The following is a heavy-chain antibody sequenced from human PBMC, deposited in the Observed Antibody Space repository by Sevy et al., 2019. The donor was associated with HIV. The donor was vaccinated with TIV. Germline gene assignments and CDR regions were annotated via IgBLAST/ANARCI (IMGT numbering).Heavy chain of an antibody. CDR3: AREPYFFDKGGYYWDY. J-gene: IGHJ4*02. CDR2: VYHTGGT. Sequence: SETLSLTCAVSGVSVSSDTYYWSWIRQPPGKGLEWIGYVYHTGGTNYSPSFKSRVTISVDTSKNQFSLRQFSVAAADTAAYYCAREPYFFDKGGYYWDYWGQGALVTVSS. V-gene: IGHV4-61*01. CDR1: GVSVSSDTYY. D-gene: IGHD3-22*01.